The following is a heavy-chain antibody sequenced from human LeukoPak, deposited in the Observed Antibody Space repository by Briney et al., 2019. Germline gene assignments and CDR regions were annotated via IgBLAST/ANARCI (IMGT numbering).Heavy chain of an antibody. J-gene: IGHJ4*02. V-gene: IGHV1-2*02. CDR3: ARDPGRYFDY. CDR2: INPNNGGT. Sequence: ASVTVSFKSSGYIFTSYYMHWVGQAPGQGLEWMGWINPNNGGTNYAQKFQGRATMTRDTSISTAYMELRRLRSDDTAVYYCARDPGRYFDYWGQGTPVTVSS. CDR1: GYIFTSYY.